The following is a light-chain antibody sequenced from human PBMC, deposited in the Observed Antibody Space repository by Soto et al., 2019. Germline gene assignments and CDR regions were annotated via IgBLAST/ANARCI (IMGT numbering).Light chain of an antibody. CDR3: SSYTRSSTLLYV. Sequence: QSALTQPASVSGSPGQSITISCTGTSSDVGGYNYVSWYQQHPGKAPKLMIYDVSNRPSGVSNRFSGSKSGNTASLTISGLQAEDEGDYYGSSYTRSSTLLYVFGTGTKVTVL. J-gene: IGLJ1*01. CDR1: SSDVGGYNY. V-gene: IGLV2-14*01. CDR2: DVS.